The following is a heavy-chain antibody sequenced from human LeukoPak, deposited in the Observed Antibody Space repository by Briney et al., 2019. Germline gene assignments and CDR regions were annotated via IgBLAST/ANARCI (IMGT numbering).Heavy chain of an antibody. D-gene: IGHD4-17*01. V-gene: IGHV3-49*04. J-gene: IGHJ6*03. CDR1: GFTFSSYG. CDR2: IRSKAYGGTT. CDR3: TRVLGAVTTWWYYYYMDV. Sequence: GSLRLSCAASGFTFSSYGMSWVRQAPGKGLEWVGFIRSKAYGGTTEYAASVKGRFTISRDDSKSIAYLQMNSLKTEDTAVYYCTRVLGAVTTWWYYYYMDVWGKGTTVTISS.